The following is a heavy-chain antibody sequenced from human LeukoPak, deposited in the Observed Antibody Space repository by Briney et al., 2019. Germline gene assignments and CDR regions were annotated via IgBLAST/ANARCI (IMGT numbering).Heavy chain of an antibody. CDR2: ISGTNEI. J-gene: IGHJ4*02. V-gene: IGHV3-21*05. Sequence: GGSQRLSCAASGFTFSRYALNWVRQAPGKGLEWVSYISGTNEIHDADSVKGRFTISRDDAKNSLYLQMNSLRVDDTAVYYCARDDNWAFDYWGQGTLVTVSS. CDR1: GFTFSRYA. CDR3: ARDDNWAFDY. D-gene: IGHD1-1*01.